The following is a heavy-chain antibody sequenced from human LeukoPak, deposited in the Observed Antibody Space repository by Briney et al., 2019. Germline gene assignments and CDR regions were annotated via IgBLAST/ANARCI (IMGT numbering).Heavy chain of an antibody. CDR2: IIPSSGST. CDR1: GYIFTGYY. Sequence: ASVKVSCKVSGYIFTGYYMHWVRQAPGQGLGWMGIIIPSSGSTTYAQKFQGRVTMTRDTSTSTVYMELSSLTSDDTAVYFCARSDYNDYRGLGFWGQGTLVTVSS. J-gene: IGHJ4*02. D-gene: IGHD4-11*01. CDR3: ARSDYNDYRGLGF. V-gene: IGHV1-46*01.